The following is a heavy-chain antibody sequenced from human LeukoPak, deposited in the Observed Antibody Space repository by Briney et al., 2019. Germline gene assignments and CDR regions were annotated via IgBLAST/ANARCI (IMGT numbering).Heavy chain of an antibody. J-gene: IGHJ4*02. CDR3: ARLRSLYRSLSGHFDY. Sequence: GESLKISCKGSGYSFTSYWIGWVRQMRGEGLEWMGITYPGDSDTRYSPSFQGQVTISADKSINTDYLQWSRLKASDTAMYYCARLRSLYRSLSGHFDYWGQGTLVTVSS. D-gene: IGHD6-6*01. CDR2: TYPGDSDT. V-gene: IGHV5-51*01. CDR1: GYSFTSYW.